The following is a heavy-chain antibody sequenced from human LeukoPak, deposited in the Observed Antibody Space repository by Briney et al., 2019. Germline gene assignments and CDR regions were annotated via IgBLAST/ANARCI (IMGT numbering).Heavy chain of an antibody. CDR3: ARVLALAAAGPGTHDY. CDR1: GYTFTGHY. Sequence: GASVKVSCKASGYTFTGHYMHWVRQAPGQGLEWMGWLNPNSGGTNSAQKFQGRVTMTRDTSISTVYMELSRLRSDDTAVYYCARVLALAAAGPGTHDYWGQGTLVTVSS. J-gene: IGHJ4*02. CDR2: LNPNSGGT. V-gene: IGHV1-2*02. D-gene: IGHD6-13*01.